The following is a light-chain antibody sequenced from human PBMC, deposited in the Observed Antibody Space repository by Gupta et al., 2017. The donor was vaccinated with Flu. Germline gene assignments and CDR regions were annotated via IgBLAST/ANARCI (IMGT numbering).Light chain of an antibody. Sequence: TVLPQSLGTWSLSPGERATLSCRASQCVSNKYLAWYQQKPGQAPRLLIYGASTRATGIPDRFSGSGSGTDFTLTISRLEPEDFAVYYCQQYGSSPGYTFGQGTKLEIK. CDR2: GAS. CDR1: QCVSNKY. V-gene: IGKV3-20*01. J-gene: IGKJ2*01. CDR3: QQYGSSPGYT.